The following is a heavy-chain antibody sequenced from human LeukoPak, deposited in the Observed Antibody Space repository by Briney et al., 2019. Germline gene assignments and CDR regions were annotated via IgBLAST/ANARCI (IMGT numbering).Heavy chain of an antibody. Sequence: SETLSLTCTVSGGSISSTTYYWGWIRQPPGKGLEWIGYIYYSGSTNYNPSLKSRVTISVDTSKNQFSLKLSSVTAADTAVYYCARGPISPLRYFDWSFDYWGQGTLVTVSS. J-gene: IGHJ4*02. CDR1: GGSISSTTYY. V-gene: IGHV4-61*05. CDR2: IYYSGST. CDR3: ARGPISPLRYFDWSFDY. D-gene: IGHD3-9*01.